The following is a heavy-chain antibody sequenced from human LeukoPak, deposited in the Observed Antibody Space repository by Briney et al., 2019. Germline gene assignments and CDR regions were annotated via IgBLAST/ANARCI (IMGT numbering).Heavy chain of an antibody. Sequence: GGSLRLSCAASGFTFSSYSMNWVRQAPGKGLEWVSGINWNGDSTGYVDSVKGRFTISRDNAKNFLYLQMNSLRAEDTALYYCARGIAVAGGGFDIWGQGTMVSVSS. J-gene: IGHJ3*02. V-gene: IGHV3-20*04. D-gene: IGHD6-19*01. CDR1: GFTFSSYS. CDR3: ARGIAVAGGGFDI. CDR2: INWNGDST.